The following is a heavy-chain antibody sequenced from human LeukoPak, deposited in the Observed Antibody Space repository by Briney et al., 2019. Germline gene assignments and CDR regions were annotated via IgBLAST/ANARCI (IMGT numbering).Heavy chain of an antibody. CDR2: ISWNSGSI. Sequence: GGSLRLSCAASGFTFDDYAMHWVRQAPGKGLEWVSGISWNSGSIGYADSVKGRFTISRDNAKNSQYLQMNSLRAEDTALYYCAKDLPPYYYGSGSFLTSFDYWGQGTLVTVSS. CDR1: GFTFDDYA. J-gene: IGHJ4*02. CDR3: AKDLPPYYYGSGSFLTSFDY. V-gene: IGHV3-9*01. D-gene: IGHD3-10*01.